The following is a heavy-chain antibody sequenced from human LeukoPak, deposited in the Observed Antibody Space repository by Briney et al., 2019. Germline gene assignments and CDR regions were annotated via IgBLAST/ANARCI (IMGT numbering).Heavy chain of an antibody. CDR3: ARFYGDYQAFDI. V-gene: IGHV3-33*01. CDR1: GYMFSGYG. J-gene: IGHJ3*02. Sequence: PGGSLRLSCAASGYMFSGYGMHWVRQAPGKGLEWAAVIWFDGSRRYYADPVKGRFTISRDDSKSTLYLEMNSLRAEDTAVYYCARFYGDYQAFDIWGQGTTVTVSS. CDR2: IWFDGSRR. D-gene: IGHD4-17*01.